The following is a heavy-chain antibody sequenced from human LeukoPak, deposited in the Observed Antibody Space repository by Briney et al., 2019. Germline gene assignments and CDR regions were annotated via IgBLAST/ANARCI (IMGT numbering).Heavy chain of an antibody. CDR2: ISSSGSTI. CDR3: ASMGYYYDRSGYYRC. CDR1: GFTFSDYY. J-gene: IGHJ4*02. V-gene: IGHV3-11*01. D-gene: IGHD3-22*01. Sequence: GGSLRLSCAASGFTFSDYYMNWIRQAPGKGLEWVSYISSSGSTIYYADSVKGRFTISRDNAKNSLYLQMNSLRAEDTAVYYCASMGYYYDRSGYYRCWGQGTLVTVSS.